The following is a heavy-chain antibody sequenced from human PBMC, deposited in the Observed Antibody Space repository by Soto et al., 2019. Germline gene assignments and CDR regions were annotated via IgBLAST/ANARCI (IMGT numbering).Heavy chain of an antibody. D-gene: IGHD3-3*01. CDR3: ARDRGLRFLEWLPNPGYYYYGRDV. J-gene: IGHJ6*02. CDR2: IYYSGST. Sequence: PSETLSLTCTVSGGSISSGGYYWSWIRQHPGKGLEWIGYIYYSGSTYYNPSLKSRVTISVDTSKNQFSLKLSSVTAADTAVYYCARDRGLRFLEWLPNPGYYYYGRDVLGQGPSVTV. V-gene: IGHV4-31*03. CDR1: GGSISSGGYY.